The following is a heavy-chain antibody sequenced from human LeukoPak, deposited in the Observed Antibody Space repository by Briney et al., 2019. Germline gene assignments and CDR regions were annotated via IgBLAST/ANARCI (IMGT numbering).Heavy chain of an antibody. CDR2: INHSGST. CDR3: ARVAGDYDFWSGYYLAFDY. V-gene: IGHV4-34*01. J-gene: IGHJ4*02. D-gene: IGHD3-3*01. Sequence: PSETLSLTCAVYGGSFSGYYWSWIRQPPGKGLEWIGEINHSGSTNYNPSLKSRVTISVDTSKNQFSLKLSSVTAADTAVYYCARVAGDYDFWSGYYLAFDYWGQGTLVTVSS. CDR1: GGSFSGYY.